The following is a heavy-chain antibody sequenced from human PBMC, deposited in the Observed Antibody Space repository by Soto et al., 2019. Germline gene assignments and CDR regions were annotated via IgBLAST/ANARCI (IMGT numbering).Heavy chain of an antibody. J-gene: IGHJ6*04. Sequence: VASGKVSVKACDGAFGISIVNLFLQSPVQGHEWIGGIIPILTTPNYAQKFQGRVTIVADEATTTVYMALSSLKFEDMAVYYCATSAGIAQNGEDGMEVWGKGTSVTV. D-gene: IGHD2-8*01. CDR3: ATSAGIAQNGEDGMEV. V-gene: IGHV1-69*13. CDR2: IIPILTTP. CDR1: DGAFGISI.